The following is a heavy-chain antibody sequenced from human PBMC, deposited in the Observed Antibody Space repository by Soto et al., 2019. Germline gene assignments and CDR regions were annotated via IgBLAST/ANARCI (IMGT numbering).Heavy chain of an antibody. Sequence: EVQLVESGGGLVQPGGSLRLSCAASGFTFSSYWMSWVRQAPGKGLEWVANIKQDGSEKYYVDSVKGRFTISRDNAKNSLYLQMNSLRADDTAVYYCARFTYSRSSNWIDPWGQGTLVTVSS. D-gene: IGHD6-6*01. CDR2: IKQDGSEK. CDR1: GFTFSSYW. V-gene: IGHV3-7*01. CDR3: ARFTYSRSSNWIDP. J-gene: IGHJ5*02.